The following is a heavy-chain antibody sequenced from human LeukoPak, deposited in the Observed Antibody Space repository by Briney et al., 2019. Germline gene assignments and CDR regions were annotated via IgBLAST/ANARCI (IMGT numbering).Heavy chain of an antibody. V-gene: IGHV3-21*01. D-gene: IGHD3-10*01. CDR3: ARADYGSGSYGAFDI. CDR2: ISSSSSYI. Sequence: GGSLRLSCAASGFTFSSYSMNWVRQAPGKGLEWVSSISSSSSYIYYADSVKGRFTISRDNAKNSLYLQMNSLRAEDTAVYYCARADYGSGSYGAFDIWGQGTMVTVSS. J-gene: IGHJ3*02. CDR1: GFTFSSYS.